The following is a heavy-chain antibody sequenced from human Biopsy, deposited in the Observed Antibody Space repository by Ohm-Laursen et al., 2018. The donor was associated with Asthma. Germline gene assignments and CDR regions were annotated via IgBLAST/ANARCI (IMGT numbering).Heavy chain of an antibody. Sequence: SLRLSCAASGFTFSRHALHWVRQAPGKGLEWVAFIAWDGINSYYADSVKGRFTISRDNSRNTLYLQKNSLRADDTAVYYCARAGESDLVGGLDVWGQGTTVIVS. J-gene: IGHJ6*02. D-gene: IGHD2-21*01. CDR2: IAWDGINS. CDR1: GFTFSRHA. V-gene: IGHV3-30*03. CDR3: ARAGESDLVGGLDV.